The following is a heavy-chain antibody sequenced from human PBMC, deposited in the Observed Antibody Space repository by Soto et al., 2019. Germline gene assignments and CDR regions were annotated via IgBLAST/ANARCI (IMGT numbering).Heavy chain of an antibody. J-gene: IGHJ5*02. CDR1: GYTFTSYA. V-gene: IGHV1-3*01. D-gene: IGHD2-15*01. CDR2: INAGNGNT. CDR3: ARGCSGGSCQLGWFDP. Sequence: ASVKVSCKASGYTFTSYAMHWVRQAPGQRLEWMGWINAGNGNTKYSQKFQGRVTITRDTSASTAYMELSSLRSEDTAVYYCARGCSGGSCQLGWFDPWGQGTLVTVYS.